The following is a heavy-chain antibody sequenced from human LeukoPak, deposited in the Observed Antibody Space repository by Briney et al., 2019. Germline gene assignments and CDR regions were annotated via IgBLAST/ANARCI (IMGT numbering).Heavy chain of an antibody. CDR1: GGSISSSSYY. CDR2: IYYSGST. Sequence: PSETLSLTCTVSGGSISSSSYYWGWIRQPPGKGLEWIGSIYYSGSTYYNPSLKSRVTISVDTSKNQFSLKLSSVTAADTAVYYCASSMGDYVRFDYWGQGTLVTVSS. D-gene: IGHD4-17*01. J-gene: IGHJ4*02. V-gene: IGHV4-39*07. CDR3: ASSMGDYVRFDY.